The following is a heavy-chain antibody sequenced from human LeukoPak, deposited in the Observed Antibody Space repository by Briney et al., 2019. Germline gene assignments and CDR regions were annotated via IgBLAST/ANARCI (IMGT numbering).Heavy chain of an antibody. V-gene: IGHV3-66*01. D-gene: IGHD3-16*01. J-gene: IGHJ4*02. CDR2: IYSGGTT. Sequence: GGSLRLSCAASGFTVSTTYMSWVRQAPGKGLEWVSVIYSGGTTYYADSVKGRFTISRDNSKNTLFLQMNSLIAEDTAVYYCAKGGGIHVSFDYWGQGTLATVSS. CDR1: GFTVSTTY. CDR3: AKGGGIHVSFDY.